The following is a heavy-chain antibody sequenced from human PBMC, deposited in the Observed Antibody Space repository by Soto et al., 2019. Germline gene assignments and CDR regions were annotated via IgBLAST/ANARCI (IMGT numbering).Heavy chain of an antibody. D-gene: IGHD4-17*01. Sequence: WGSLLLSCASSGFTFSIFAMHWVRQAPGKGLDWVAVISSDGSNNFYADSVNGRFTISRDNSKNTLYLQMNSLRAEDTAVYYCARDTVRGDYAFDIWGQGTMVTVSS. CDR2: ISSDGSNN. V-gene: IGHV3-30-3*01. J-gene: IGHJ3*02. CDR3: ARDTVRGDYAFDI. CDR1: GFTFSIFA.